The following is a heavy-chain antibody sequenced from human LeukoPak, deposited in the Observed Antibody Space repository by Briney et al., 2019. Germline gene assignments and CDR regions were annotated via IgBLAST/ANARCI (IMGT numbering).Heavy chain of an antibody. V-gene: IGHV4-34*01. CDR2: INHSGST. J-gene: IGHJ4*02. CDR3: ARVRRVWVDSGVYCSGGSCYGPLDY. CDR1: GGSISGYY. D-gene: IGHD2-15*01. Sequence: SETLSLTCTVSGGSISGYYWSWIRQPPGKGLEWIGEINHSGSTNYNPSLKSRVTISVDTSKNQFSLKLSSVTAADTAVYYCARVRRVWVDSGVYCSGGSCYGPLDYWGQGTLVTVSS.